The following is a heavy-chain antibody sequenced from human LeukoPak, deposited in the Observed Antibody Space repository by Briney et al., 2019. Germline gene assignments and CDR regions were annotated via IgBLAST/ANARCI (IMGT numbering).Heavy chain of an antibody. CDR1: GFTFSSYS. CDR3: ASSYYDFWSGYSLSYYFDY. J-gene: IGHJ4*02. Sequence: PGGSLRLSCAASGFTFSSYSMNWVRQAPGKGLEWVSSISSSGSTIYYADSVKGRFTISRDNAKNSLYLQMNSLRAEDTAVYYCASSYYDFWSGYSLSYYFDYWGQGTLVTVSS. CDR2: ISSSGSTI. D-gene: IGHD3-3*01. V-gene: IGHV3-48*04.